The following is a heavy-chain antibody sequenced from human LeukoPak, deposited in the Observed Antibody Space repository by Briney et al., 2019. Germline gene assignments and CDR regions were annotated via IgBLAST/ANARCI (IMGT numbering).Heavy chain of an antibody. V-gene: IGHV3-23*01. CDR3: AKVIREVDMSHDY. Sequence: WGSLRLSCAASGFTLSNYATSWVRQAPGKGLEWVSSIHYNGVSSYYADSVKGRFTISRDNSKNTLYLQMNSLRVEDTAVYYCAKVIREVDMSHDYWGQGALVTVSS. CDR2: IHYNGVSS. J-gene: IGHJ4*02. D-gene: IGHD5-12*01. CDR1: GFTLSNYA.